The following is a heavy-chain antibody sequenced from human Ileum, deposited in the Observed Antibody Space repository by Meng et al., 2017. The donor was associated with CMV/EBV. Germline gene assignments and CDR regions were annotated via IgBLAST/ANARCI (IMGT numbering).Heavy chain of an antibody. Sequence: VQLVRSGAEVNETGASVNVSGQASGYTFTDYAITWVRQAPGQGLEWMGWISGYNSNTKYAQKFQGRVTMTTDTSTTTVYMELRNLRYDDTAVYYCARDGYYPSRVFDYWGLGTLVTVSS. J-gene: IGHJ4*01. CDR3: ARDGYYPSRVFDY. D-gene: IGHD2-2*03. CDR1: GYTFTDYA. V-gene: IGHV1-18*04. CDR2: ISGYNSNT.